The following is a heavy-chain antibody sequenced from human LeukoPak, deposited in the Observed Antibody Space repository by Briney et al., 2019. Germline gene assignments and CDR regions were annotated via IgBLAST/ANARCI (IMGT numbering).Heavy chain of an antibody. D-gene: IGHD6-19*01. Sequence: SETLSLTCTVSGGSISSYYWSRIRQPPGKGLEWIGYIYYSGSTNYNPSLKSRVTISVDTSKNQFSLKLSSVTAADTAVYYCARATYSSGWYEDYWGQGTLVTVSS. CDR3: ARATYSSGWYEDY. V-gene: IGHV4-59*01. CDR1: GGSISSYY. CDR2: IYYSGST. J-gene: IGHJ4*02.